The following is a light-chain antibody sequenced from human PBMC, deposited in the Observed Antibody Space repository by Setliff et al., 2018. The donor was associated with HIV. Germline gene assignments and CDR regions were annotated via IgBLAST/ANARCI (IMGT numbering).Light chain of an antibody. CDR1: SSNIGSNT. V-gene: IGLV1-44*01. Sequence: VLTQPPSASGTPGQRVTISCSGSSSNIGSNTVNWYQLLPGTAPKLLIYSNNQRPSGVPDRFSGSKSGTSASLAISGLQSEDEADYYCAAWDDSLNGYVFGTGTKVTVL. CDR3: AAWDDSLNGYV. CDR2: SNN. J-gene: IGLJ1*01.